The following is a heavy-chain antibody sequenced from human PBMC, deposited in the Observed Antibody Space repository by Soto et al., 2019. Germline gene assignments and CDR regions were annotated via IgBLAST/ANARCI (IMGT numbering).Heavy chain of an antibody. CDR1: GYTFTSYG. J-gene: IGHJ6*02. CDR2: ISAYNGNT. CDR3: ARDPSGSYYVTLPYGMDV. D-gene: IGHD1-26*01. Sequence: RASVKVSCKASGYTFTSYGISWVRQAPGQGLEWMGWISAYNGNTNYAQKLQGRVTMTTDTSTSTAYMELRSLRSDDTAVYYCARDPSGSYYVTLPYGMDVWGQGTTVTVSS. V-gene: IGHV1-18*01.